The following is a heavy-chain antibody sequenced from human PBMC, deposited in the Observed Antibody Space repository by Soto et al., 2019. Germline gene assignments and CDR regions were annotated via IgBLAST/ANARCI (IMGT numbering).Heavy chain of an antibody. CDR1: GSTFSNYG. D-gene: IGHD3-10*01. CDR2: VWYDGTTK. J-gene: IGHJ4*02. CDR3: ATVDNYYGSVF. Sequence: QVQLVESGGGVVQPGTSLRLSCAASGSTFSNYGMHWVRQAPGKGLEWVAVVWYDGTTKFYPDSVKGRFTISRDNSNNTLYLQMNSRRVEDSAVYYWATVDNYYGSVFWGQGTLVTVSS. V-gene: IGHV3-33*01.